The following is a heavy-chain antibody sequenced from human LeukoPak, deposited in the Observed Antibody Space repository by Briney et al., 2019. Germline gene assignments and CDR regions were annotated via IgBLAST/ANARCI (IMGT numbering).Heavy chain of an antibody. Sequence: GGSLRLSCAASGFTFSSYEMNWVRQAPGKGLEWVSYISSSGSRIYFADSVKGRFTISRDNAKNSLYLQMNSLKTEDTAVYYCTPELESSGYDYIGYFQLWGQGTLVTVSS. D-gene: IGHD3-22*01. V-gene: IGHV3-48*03. CDR2: ISSSGSRI. J-gene: IGHJ1*01. CDR3: TPELESSGYDYIGYFQL. CDR1: GFTFSSYE.